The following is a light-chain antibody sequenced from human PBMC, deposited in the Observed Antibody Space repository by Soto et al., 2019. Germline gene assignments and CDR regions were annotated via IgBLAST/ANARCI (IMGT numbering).Light chain of an antibody. CDR3: QSYHSGNVV. CDR1: SGSIASNY. V-gene: IGLV6-57*04. J-gene: IGLJ2*01. CDR2: EDN. Sequence: LTQPHSVSESPGKTVTISCTRSSGSIASNYVQWYQQRPGSAPTPVIYEDNERPSGVPDRFSGSIDSSSNSASLTISGLKTDDEADYYWQSYHSGNVVFGGGTKLTVL.